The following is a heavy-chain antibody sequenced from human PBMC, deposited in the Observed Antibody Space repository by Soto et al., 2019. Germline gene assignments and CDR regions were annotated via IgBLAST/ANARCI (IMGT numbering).Heavy chain of an antibody. V-gene: IGHV3-30-3*01. D-gene: IGHD2-2*01. CDR3: ARERCFSSTRCYRRYYYYYGMDV. J-gene: IGHJ6*02. CDR1: GFTFSSDA. Sequence: QVQLVESGGGVVQPGRSLRLSCAASGFTFSSDAMHWVRQAPGKGLEWVAVISYDGDNKYYADSVKGRFTISRDNSKNTLYLQMNSLRAEDTAVDHCARERCFSSTRCYRRYYYYYGMDVWGQGTTVTVSS. CDR2: ISYDGDNK.